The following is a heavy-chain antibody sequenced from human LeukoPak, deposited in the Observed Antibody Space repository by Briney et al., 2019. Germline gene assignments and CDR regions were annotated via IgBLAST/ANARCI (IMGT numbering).Heavy chain of an antibody. Sequence: SETLSLTCTVSGGSISSSSYYWGWIRQPPGKWLEWIGSIYYSGSTNYNPSLKSRVTISVDTSKNQFSLKLSSVTAADTAVYYCARVQTGQQLVLQGWFDPWGQGTLVTVSS. CDR3: ARVQTGQQLVLQGWFDP. CDR1: GGSISSSSYY. V-gene: IGHV4-39*07. J-gene: IGHJ5*02. D-gene: IGHD6-13*01. CDR2: IYYSGST.